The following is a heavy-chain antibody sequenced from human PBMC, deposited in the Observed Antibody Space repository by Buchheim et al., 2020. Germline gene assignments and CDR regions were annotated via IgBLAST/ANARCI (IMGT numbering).Heavy chain of an antibody. Sequence: EVQLVESGGRLVQPGGSLRLSCAGSGFTFSGYWMHWVRQAPGKGLVWVSHINNDGSDSTYADSVKGRFAISRDNAKNTVYLQMNSLRGEDTAVYYCVRGAGGLDRWGQGTL. J-gene: IGHJ5*02. D-gene: IGHD6-13*01. CDR2: INNDGSDS. CDR1: GFTFSGYW. V-gene: IGHV3-74*01. CDR3: VRGAGGLDR.